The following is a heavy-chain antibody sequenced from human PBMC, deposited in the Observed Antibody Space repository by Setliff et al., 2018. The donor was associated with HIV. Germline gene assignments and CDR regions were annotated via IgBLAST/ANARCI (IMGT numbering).Heavy chain of an antibody. D-gene: IGHD6-13*01. CDR2: IGAYNGNT. CDR1: GYSFIRYD. V-gene: IGHV1-18*01. J-gene: IGHJ6*02. Sequence: ASVKVSCKASGYSFIRYDLSWVRQAPGQGLEWMGRIGAYNGNTDYAEKFQGRLNMTIDISISTAYMELSSLRSEDTAVYYCASSWSRVPYYGMDVWGQGTTVTVSS. CDR3: ASSWSRVPYYGMDV.